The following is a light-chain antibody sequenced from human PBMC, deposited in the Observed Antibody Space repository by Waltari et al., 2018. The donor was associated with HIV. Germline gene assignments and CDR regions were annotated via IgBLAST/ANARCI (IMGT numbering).Light chain of an antibody. CDR3: HSSDSSGTYV. V-gene: IGLV3-25*03. J-gene: IGLJ1*01. CDR1: ALPKQY. Sequence: SYELTQPPSVSASPGQTARITCFGDALPKQYAYWYQQKPGQAPVLGIYKDIERPSGIPERFSGSSSGTTVTLTISGVQAEDEADYYCHSSDSSGTYVFGPGTQVTVL. CDR2: KDI.